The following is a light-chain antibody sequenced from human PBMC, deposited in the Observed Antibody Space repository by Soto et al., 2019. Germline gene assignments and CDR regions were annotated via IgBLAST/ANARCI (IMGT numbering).Light chain of an antibody. J-gene: IGLJ3*02. CDR2: YDS. CDR3: QVWESSTDQV. CDR1: NLGGKS. V-gene: IGLV3-21*01. Sequence: SYELTQPPSVSVAPGETATITCGGDNLGGKSVHWYQQKPGQAPVLVIYYDSDRPSGIPERFFGSNSANTATLTITRVDAGDEADYYCQVWESSTDQVFGGGTKLTVL.